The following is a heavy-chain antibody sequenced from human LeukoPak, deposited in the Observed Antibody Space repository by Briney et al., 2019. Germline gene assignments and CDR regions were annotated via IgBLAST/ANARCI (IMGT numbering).Heavy chain of an antibody. Sequence: PSETLPLTCAVSGYSINNGYQWAWIRPSPGRGLEWIGSIYHNGGAHYNPSLRSRVVISVDTSNNQFSLRLSSVTVADTAVYYCARDPRWLTPDCTSTSCYENYFDPWGRGTLVTVSS. D-gene: IGHD2-2*01. CDR2: IYHNGGA. CDR1: GYSINNGYQ. V-gene: IGHV4-38-2*02. J-gene: IGHJ5*02. CDR3: ARDPRWLTPDCTSTSCYENYFDP.